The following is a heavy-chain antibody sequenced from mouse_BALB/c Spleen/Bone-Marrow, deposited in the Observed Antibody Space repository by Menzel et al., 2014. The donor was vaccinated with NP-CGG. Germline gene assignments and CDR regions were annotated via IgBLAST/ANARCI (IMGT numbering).Heavy chain of an antibody. CDR3: ATYDGYYFDY. CDR1: GDSITSGY. J-gene: IGHJ2*01. Sequence: EVKLVESGPSLVKPSQPLSLPCSVAGDSITSGYWNWIRKFPGNKLEYMGYISYSGSTYYSPSLKSRISITRDTSKNQYFLQLNSVTTEDTATYYCATYDGYYFDYWGQGTTLTVSS. CDR2: ISYSGST. D-gene: IGHD2-3*01. V-gene: IGHV3-8*02.